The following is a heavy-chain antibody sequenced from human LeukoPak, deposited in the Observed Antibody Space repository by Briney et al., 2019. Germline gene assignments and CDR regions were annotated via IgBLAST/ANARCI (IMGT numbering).Heavy chain of an antibody. V-gene: IGHV4-34*01. J-gene: IGHJ4*02. CDR1: DGSFSGYY. D-gene: IGHD4/OR15-4a*01. CDR2: INHSGST. CDR3: ARCLRVLGAGPDY. Sequence: SETLSLTCAVYDGSFSGYYWGWIRQPPGKGLEWIGEINHSGSTNYNPSLKSRVTISVDTSKNQFSLKLSSVTAADTAVYYCARCLRVLGAGPDYWGQGTLVTVSS.